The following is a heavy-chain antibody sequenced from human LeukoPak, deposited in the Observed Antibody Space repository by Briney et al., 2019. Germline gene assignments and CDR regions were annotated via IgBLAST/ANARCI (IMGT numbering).Heavy chain of an antibody. CDR2: MNPNSGNT. CDR1: GYTFTSYD. V-gene: IGHV1-8*01. Sequence: ASVKVPCKASGYTFTSYDINWVRQATGQGLEWMGWMNPNSGNTGYAQKFQGRVTMTRNTSISTAYMELSSLRSEDTAVYYCARNIAASGDDDYWGQGTLVTVSS. D-gene: IGHD6-6*01. J-gene: IGHJ4*02. CDR3: ARNIAASGDDDY.